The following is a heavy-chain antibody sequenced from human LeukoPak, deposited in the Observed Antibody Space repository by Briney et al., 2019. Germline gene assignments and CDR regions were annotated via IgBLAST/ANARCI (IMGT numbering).Heavy chain of an antibody. J-gene: IGHJ5*02. CDR2: ISGSGGST. CDR3: ANYPLSPKYQLLTSNWFDP. D-gene: IGHD2-2*01. CDR1: GFTFSSYA. Sequence: QAGGSLRLSCAASGFTFSSYAMSWVRQAPGKGLEWVSAISGSGGSTYYADSVKGRFTISRDNSKNTPYLQMNSLRAEDTAVYYCANYPLSPKYQLLTSNWFDPWGQGTLVTVSS. V-gene: IGHV3-23*01.